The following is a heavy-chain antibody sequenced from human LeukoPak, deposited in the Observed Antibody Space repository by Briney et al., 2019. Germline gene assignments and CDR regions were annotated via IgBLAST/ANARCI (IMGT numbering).Heavy chain of an antibody. Sequence: GGSLRLSCAASGFTFSSYAMSWVRQAPGKGLEWASAISGSGGSTYYADSVKGRFTISRDNSKNTLYLQMNSLRAEDTAVYYCARVDYYGSGSYYKGDYWGQGILVTVSS. J-gene: IGHJ4*02. V-gene: IGHV3-23*01. CDR2: ISGSGGST. CDR1: GFTFSSYA. CDR3: ARVDYYGSGSYYKGDY. D-gene: IGHD3-10*01.